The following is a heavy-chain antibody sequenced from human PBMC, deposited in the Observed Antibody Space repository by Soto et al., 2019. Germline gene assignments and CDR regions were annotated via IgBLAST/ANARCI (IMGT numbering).Heavy chain of an antibody. D-gene: IGHD3-22*01. CDR2: IYYSGST. Sequence: SLTCTVSGDSVSSDNIYWNWIRQPPGKGLEWIGYIYYSGSTNYNPSLKSRVTISVDTSKNQFSLKLSSVTAADTAVYYCARRKYDSDSSGYPFDYWGQGTLVTVSS. V-gene: IGHV4-61*01. CDR1: GDSVSSDNIY. CDR3: ARRKYDSDSSGYPFDY. J-gene: IGHJ4*02.